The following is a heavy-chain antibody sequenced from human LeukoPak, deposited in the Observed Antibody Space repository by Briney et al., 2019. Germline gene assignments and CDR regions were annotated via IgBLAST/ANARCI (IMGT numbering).Heavy chain of an antibody. CDR2: IWYDGSNK. Sequence: PGGSLRLSCAASGFTFSSYGMHWVRQAPGKGLEWVAVIWYDGSNKYYADYVKGRFTISRDNSKNTLYLQMNSLRAEDTAVYYCAKDKGYYYDSSGYLVPITLDYRGQGTLVTVSS. J-gene: IGHJ4*02. V-gene: IGHV3-33*06. CDR3: AKDKGYYYDSSGYLVPITLDY. D-gene: IGHD3-22*01. CDR1: GFTFSSYG.